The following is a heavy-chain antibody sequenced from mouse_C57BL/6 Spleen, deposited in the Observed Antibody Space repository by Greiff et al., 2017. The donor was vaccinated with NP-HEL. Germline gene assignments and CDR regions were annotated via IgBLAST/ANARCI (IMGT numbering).Heavy chain of an antibody. D-gene: IGHD2-4*01. CDR2: IYPGDGDT. Sequence: QVQLQQSGAELVKPGASVKISCKASGYAFSSYWMNWVKQRPGKGLEWIGQIYPGDGDTNYNGKFKGKATLTADNSSSTAYMQLSSLTSEDCAVYFCARDDYDRDYYAMDYWGQGTSVTVSS. V-gene: IGHV1-80*01. CDR1: GYAFSSYW. CDR3: ARDDYDRDYYAMDY. J-gene: IGHJ4*01.